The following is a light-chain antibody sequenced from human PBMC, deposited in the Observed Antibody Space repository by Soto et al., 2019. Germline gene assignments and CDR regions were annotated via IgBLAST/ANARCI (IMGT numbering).Light chain of an antibody. CDR2: AAS. CDR3: LQQNNYPRT. CDR1: QGIRND. J-gene: IGKJ2*01. V-gene: IGKV1-17*01. Sequence: IQMTQSPSSLSASVGDRVTITCRASQGIRNDLDWFQQKPGKAPKLLIYAASNLQSGVPARFSGSGSGTEFTLTISSLQPEDFATYYCLQQNNYPRTFGQGTKVDIK.